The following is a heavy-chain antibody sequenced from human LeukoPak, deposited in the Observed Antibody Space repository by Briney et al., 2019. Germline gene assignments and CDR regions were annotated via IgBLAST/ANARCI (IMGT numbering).Heavy chain of an antibody. V-gene: IGHV4-39*07. D-gene: IGHD2-15*01. CDR2: INHSGST. CDR1: GGSISSSSYY. CDR3: ARGLGYCSGGSCPLGGY. Sequence: SETLSLTCTVSGGSISSSSYYWGWIRQPPGKGLEWIGEINHSGSTNYNPSLKSRVTISVDTSKNQFSLKLSSVTAADTAVYYCARGLGYCSGGSCPLGGYWGQGTLVTVSS. J-gene: IGHJ4*02.